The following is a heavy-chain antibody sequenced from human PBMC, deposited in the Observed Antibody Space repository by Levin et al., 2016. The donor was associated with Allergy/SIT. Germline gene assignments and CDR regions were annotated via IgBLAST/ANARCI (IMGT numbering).Heavy chain of an antibody. J-gene: IGHJ3*02. CDR2: ISSSGSTI. CDR1: GFTFSNAW. D-gene: IGHD3-22*01. CDR3: ARDQEEMIVGWVNAFDI. V-gene: IGHV3-48*04. Sequence: GGSLRLSCAASGFTFSNAWMNWVRQAPGKGLEWVSYISSSGSTIYYADSVKGRFTISRDNAKNSLYLQMNSLRAEDTAVYYCARDQEEMIVGWVNAFDIWGQGTMVTVSS.